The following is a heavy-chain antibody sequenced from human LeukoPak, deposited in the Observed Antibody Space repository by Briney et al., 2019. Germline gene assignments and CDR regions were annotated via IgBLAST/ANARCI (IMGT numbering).Heavy chain of an antibody. J-gene: IGHJ4*02. CDR3: ARAAAGHYFDY. CDR2: INHSGST. Sequence: PSETLSLTCAVYGGSFSGYYWSWIRQPPGKGLEWIGDINHSGSTNYNPSLKSRVTISVDTSKNQFSLKLSSVTAADTAVYYCARAAAGHYFDYWGQGTLVTVSS. D-gene: IGHD6-13*01. V-gene: IGHV4-34*01. CDR1: GGSFSGYY.